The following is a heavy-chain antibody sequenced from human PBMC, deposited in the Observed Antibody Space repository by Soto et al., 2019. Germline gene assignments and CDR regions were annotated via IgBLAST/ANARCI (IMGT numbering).Heavy chain of an antibody. CDR2: IYSSGST. CDR3: VRRGGHGSTYFDY. CDR1: DGSISQLY. V-gene: IGHV4-59*08. Sequence: SETLSLTCTVSDGSISQLYWSWNRQPPGKGLESIGYIYSSGSTNYNPSLMSRVAMSADTPKNQLTLNLTSVTAADTAVYCCVRRGGHGSTYFDYWGQGILVTVSS. J-gene: IGHJ4*02. D-gene: IGHD1-26*01.